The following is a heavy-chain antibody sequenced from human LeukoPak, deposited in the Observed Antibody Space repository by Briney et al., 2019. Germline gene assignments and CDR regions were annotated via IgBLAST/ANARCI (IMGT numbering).Heavy chain of an antibody. Sequence: SGTLSLTCAVSGGSISTSYWSWLRQSPGKGLGWIGYIYYSGSTNYNPSLKSRVTISVDTSKNQFSLKLSSVTAADTAVYYCAKDGINYYDISGYDIWGQGTLVTVSS. CDR1: GGSISTSY. J-gene: IGHJ4*02. CDR2: IYYSGST. CDR3: AKDGINYYDISGYDI. D-gene: IGHD3-22*01. V-gene: IGHV4-59*01.